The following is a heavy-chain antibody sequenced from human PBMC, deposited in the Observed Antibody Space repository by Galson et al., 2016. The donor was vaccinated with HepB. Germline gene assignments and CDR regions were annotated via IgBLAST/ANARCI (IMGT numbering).Heavy chain of an antibody. CDR2: FSYTGDT. D-gene: IGHD2-15*01. CDR1: GDSVTTPASF. J-gene: IGHJ4*02. Sequence: SETLSLTCSVSGDSVTTPASFWAWIRQPPGKGLQWIGNFSYTGDTFYNPSLKSRATISVGTSKNQVSLNLTSLTAADTAVYYCARVQPQGFCSGGRCYSGKLYYFDYWGQGTLVTVSS. CDR3: ARVQPQGFCSGGRCYSGKLYYFDY. V-gene: IGHV4-39*07.